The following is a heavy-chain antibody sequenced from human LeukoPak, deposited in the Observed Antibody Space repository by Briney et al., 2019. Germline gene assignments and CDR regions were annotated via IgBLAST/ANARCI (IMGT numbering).Heavy chain of an antibody. V-gene: IGHV3-30*04. CDR2: ISYDGSNK. Sequence: PGRSLRLSCAASGFTFSSYVMHWVRQAPGKGLEWVAVISYDGSNKYYADSVKGRFTISRDNSKNTLYLQMNSLRAEDTAVYYCARSLPVTTVSSLDYWGQGTLVTVSS. J-gene: IGHJ4*02. CDR1: GFTFSSYV. CDR3: ARSLPVTTVSSLDY. D-gene: IGHD4-17*01.